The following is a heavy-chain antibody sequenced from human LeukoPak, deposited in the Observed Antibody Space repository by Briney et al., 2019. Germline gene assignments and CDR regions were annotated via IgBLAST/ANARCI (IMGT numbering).Heavy chain of an antibody. CDR2: ISSSSSYM. V-gene: IGHV3-21*01. Sequence: GGSLRLSCAASGFTFSSYSMNWVRQAPGKGLEWVSSISSSSSYMYYADSVKGRFTISRDNAKNSLYLQMNSLRAEDTAVYYCARDPFATYYDILTGYYGVDYWRQGTLVTVSS. D-gene: IGHD3-9*01. J-gene: IGHJ4*02. CDR3: ARDPFATYYDILTGYYGVDY. CDR1: GFTFSSYS.